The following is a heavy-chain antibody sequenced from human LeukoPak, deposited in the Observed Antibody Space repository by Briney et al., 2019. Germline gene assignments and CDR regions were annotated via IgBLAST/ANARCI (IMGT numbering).Heavy chain of an antibody. Sequence: KPGGSLRLSCAASGFAFSSYNMKWVRQAPGKGLEWVSFISTTSTYIYYADSVKGRFTVSRDNSKNLLYLQMDSLRVEDTAVYYCARAGTCSSTSCDGGIEYWGQGTLVIVSS. CDR1: GFAFSSYN. D-gene: IGHD2-2*01. CDR3: ARAGTCSSTSCDGGIEY. CDR2: ISTTSTYI. J-gene: IGHJ4*02. V-gene: IGHV3-21*06.